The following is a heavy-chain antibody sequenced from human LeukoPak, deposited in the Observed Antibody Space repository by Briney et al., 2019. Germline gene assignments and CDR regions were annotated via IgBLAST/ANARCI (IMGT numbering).Heavy chain of an antibody. D-gene: IGHD6-13*01. CDR1: GFTFSSYS. CDR2: ISSSSSTI. V-gene: IGHV3-48*01. CDR3: ARDSSSWYVGAWYFDY. J-gene: IGHJ4*02. Sequence: PGGSLRLSCAASGFTFSSYSMNWVRQAPGKGLEWVSYISSSSSTIYYADSVKGRFTISRDNAKNSLYLQMNSLGAEDTAVYYCARDSSSWYVGAWYFDYWGQGTLVTVSS.